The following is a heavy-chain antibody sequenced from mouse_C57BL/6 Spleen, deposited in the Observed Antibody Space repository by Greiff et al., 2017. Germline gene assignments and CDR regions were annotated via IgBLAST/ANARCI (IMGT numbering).Heavy chain of an antibody. V-gene: IGHV5-16*01. D-gene: IGHD1-1*01. CDR3: ARERVYYGSSYDAMDY. CDR2: INYDGSST. J-gene: IGHJ4*01. Sequence: EVMLVESEGGLVQPGSSMKLSCTATGFTFSDYYTAWVRQVPEKGLEWVANINYDGSSTYYLDSWKRRFIISRDNAKNILYLQMSSLKSEDTATYYCARERVYYGSSYDAMDYWGQGTSVTVSS. CDR1: GFTFSDYY.